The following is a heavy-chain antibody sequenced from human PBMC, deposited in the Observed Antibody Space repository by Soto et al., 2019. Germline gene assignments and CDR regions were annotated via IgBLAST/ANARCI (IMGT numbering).Heavy chain of an antibody. J-gene: IGHJ4*02. CDR1: GGTFSSYA. CDR2: IIPTFGTA. V-gene: IGHV1-69*01. D-gene: IGHD3-22*01. Sequence: QVQLVQSGAEAKKLESSVKVSCKASGGTFSSYAISWVRQAPGQGLEWMGGIIPTFGTANYAQKFQGRVTITADESTSTAYMELSSLRSEDTAVYYCARGNKGYSSRYYLPGWAGWGQGTLVTVSS. CDR3: ARGNKGYSSRYYLPGWAG.